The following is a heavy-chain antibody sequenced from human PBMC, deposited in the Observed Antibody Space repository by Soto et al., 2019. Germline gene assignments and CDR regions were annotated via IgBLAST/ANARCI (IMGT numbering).Heavy chain of an antibody. J-gene: IGHJ4*02. V-gene: IGHV1-18*04. D-gene: IGHD5-18*01. CDR3: ARDEDAAMPHFFDY. CDR1: GYTFTSYG. CDR2: ISAYNGNT. Sequence: ASVQISCKTSGYTFTSYGISWVRQAPGQGPEWMGWISAYNGNTNYEQNLQGRVTMATDTSTSTAYMELRSLRSDDTAVYYCARDEDAAMPHFFDYWGQGTPVTVS.